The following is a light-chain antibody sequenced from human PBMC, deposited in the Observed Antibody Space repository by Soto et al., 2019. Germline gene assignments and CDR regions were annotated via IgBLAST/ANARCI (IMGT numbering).Light chain of an antibody. J-gene: IGKJ1*01. Sequence: DILMTQSPSPLPASVGERVTITCRASQSISNWLAWYQQKPGTAAKVLIYYASNLKGGGPSRFSGGGAGTEFTLIIISRQADEVVADYCQQLKDYFWTFGQGTKVDIK. CDR2: YAS. CDR1: QSISNW. V-gene: IGKV1-5*01. CDR3: QQLKDYFWT.